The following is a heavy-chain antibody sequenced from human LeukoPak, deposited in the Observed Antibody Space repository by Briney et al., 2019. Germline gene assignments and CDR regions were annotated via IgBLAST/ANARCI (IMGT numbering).Heavy chain of an antibody. Sequence: ASVKVSCKVSGYTLSELSMHWVRQAPGKGLEWMGGFDPEDGETIYAQKFQSRVTITEDRSTDTAYMELSSLRSEDKAVYYCANRAVAGTLFDYWGQGTLVTVSS. CDR2: FDPEDGET. D-gene: IGHD6-19*01. J-gene: IGHJ4*02. V-gene: IGHV1-24*01. CDR1: GYTLSELS. CDR3: ANRAVAGTLFDY.